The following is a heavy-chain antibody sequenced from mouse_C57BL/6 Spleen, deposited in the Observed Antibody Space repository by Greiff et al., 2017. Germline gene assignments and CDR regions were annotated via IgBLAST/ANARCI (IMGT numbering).Heavy chain of an antibody. CDR1: GFSLTSYA. D-gene: IGHD4-1*02. Sequence: VKVVESGPGLVAPSQSLSITCTVSGFSLTSYAISWVRQPPGKGLEWLGVIWTGGGTNYNSALKSRLSISKDNSKCQVFLKMNCQHTDVTARDCCARKPNWDGDYFDYWGQGTTLTVSS. V-gene: IGHV2-9-1*01. CDR3: ARKPNWDGDYFDY. J-gene: IGHJ2*01. CDR2: IWTGGGT.